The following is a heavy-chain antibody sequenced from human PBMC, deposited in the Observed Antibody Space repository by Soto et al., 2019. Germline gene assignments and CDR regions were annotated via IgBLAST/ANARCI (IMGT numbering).Heavy chain of an antibody. D-gene: IGHD3-22*01. CDR3: ARDATSNGPYDSSGYYYDY. CDR2: INPSGGST. V-gene: IGHV1-46*01. Sequence: ASVKVSCKASGYTFTSYYMHWVRQAPGQGLEWMGIINPSGGSTSYAQKFQGRVTMTRDTSTRTVYMELSSLRFEDAAVYYCARDATSNGPYDSSGYYYDYWGQGTLVTVSS. J-gene: IGHJ4*02. CDR1: GYTFTSYY.